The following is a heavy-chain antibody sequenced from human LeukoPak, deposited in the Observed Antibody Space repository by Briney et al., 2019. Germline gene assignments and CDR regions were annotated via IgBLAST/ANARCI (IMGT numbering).Heavy chain of an antibody. CDR3: ARELNGGNRFDY. V-gene: IGHV4-34*01. J-gene: IGHJ4*02. D-gene: IGHD4-23*01. CDR2: INHSGST. Sequence: PSETLSLTCAVYGGSFSGYYWSWIRQPPGKGLEWIGEINHSGSTNYNPSPKSRVTISVDTSKNQFSLKLSSVTAADTAVYYCARELNGGNRFDYWGQGTLVTVSS. CDR1: GGSFSGYY.